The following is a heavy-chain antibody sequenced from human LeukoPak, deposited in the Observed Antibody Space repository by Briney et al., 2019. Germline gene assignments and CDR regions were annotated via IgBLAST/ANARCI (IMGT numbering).Heavy chain of an antibody. CDR3: AKSDQQWLVLFDY. D-gene: IGHD6-19*01. Sequence: GGSLRLSCAASGFTFSSYGMHWVRQAPGKGLEWVAVISYDGSNKYYADSVKGRFTISRDNSKNTLYLQMNSLRAEDTAVYYCAKSDQQWLVLFDYWGQGTLVTVSS. CDR2: ISYDGSNK. CDR1: GFTFSSYG. V-gene: IGHV3-30*18. J-gene: IGHJ4*02.